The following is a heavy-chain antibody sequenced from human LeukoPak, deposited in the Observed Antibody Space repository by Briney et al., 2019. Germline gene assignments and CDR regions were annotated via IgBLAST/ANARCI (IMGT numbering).Heavy chain of an antibody. CDR3: AIGRLAAGQYFFDY. Sequence: SETLSLTYGVSGGSISNTNWWTWIRPPTGKGLEWIGELHLDGRANFNQSSKSRLTMSVDLSENRVSLELTSVTAADTAVYHCAIGRLAAGQYFFDYWGQGTLVTVSS. V-gene: IGHV4-4*02. CDR1: GGSISNTNW. D-gene: IGHD6-13*01. CDR2: LHLDGRA. J-gene: IGHJ4*02.